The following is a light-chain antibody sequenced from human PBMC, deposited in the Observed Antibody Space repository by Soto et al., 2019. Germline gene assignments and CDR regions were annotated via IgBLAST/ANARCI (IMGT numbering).Light chain of an antibody. J-gene: IGKJ4*01. V-gene: IGKV3-15*01. CDR3: QQYDNWPLT. CDR2: GAL. CDR1: QSVRDN. Sequence: EIVMTHSPATLSVSPGERATLSCRASQSVRDNLAWYQQKPGQAPRLLIYGALTRATGIPARLSGSGSGTEFTLTISSLQSEDFAVYYCQQYDNWPLTFGGGTKVDIK.